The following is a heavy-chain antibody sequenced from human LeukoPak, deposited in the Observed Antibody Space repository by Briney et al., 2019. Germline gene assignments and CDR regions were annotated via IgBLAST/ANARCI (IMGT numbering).Heavy chain of an antibody. J-gene: IGHJ4*02. Sequence: PSETLSLTCAVYGGSFSGYYWSWIRQPPGKGLEWIGEINHSGSTNYNPSLKSRVTISVDTSKNQFSLKLSSVTAADTAVYYCARGSSMARGVTAFTDGWGQGTLVTVSS. CDR2: INHSGST. CDR3: ARGSSMARGVTAFTDG. V-gene: IGHV4-34*01. CDR1: GGSFSGYY. D-gene: IGHD3-10*01.